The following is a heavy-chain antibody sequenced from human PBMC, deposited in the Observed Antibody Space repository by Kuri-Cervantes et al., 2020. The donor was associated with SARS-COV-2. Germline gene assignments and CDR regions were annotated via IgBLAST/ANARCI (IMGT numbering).Heavy chain of an antibody. Sequence: SETLSLTCTVSGGSISSYYWSWIRQPPGKGLEWIGEINHSGSTNYNPSLKSRVTISVDTSKNQVSLRLTSVTAADTAIYYCARDWNDYGYYWGQGILVTVSS. D-gene: IGHD4-17*01. CDR2: INHSGST. V-gene: IGHV4-34*01. CDR3: ARDWNDYGYY. CDR1: GGSISSYY. J-gene: IGHJ4*02.